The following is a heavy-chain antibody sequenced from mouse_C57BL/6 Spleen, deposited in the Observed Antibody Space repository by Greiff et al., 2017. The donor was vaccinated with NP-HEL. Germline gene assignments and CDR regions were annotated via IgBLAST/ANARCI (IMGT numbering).Heavy chain of an antibody. V-gene: IGHV1-82*01. D-gene: IGHD1-1*01. J-gene: IGHJ4*01. CDR3: ASPDYYGSSYYAMDY. CDR2: IYPGDGDT. Sequence: QVQLQQSGPELVKPGASVKISCKASGYAFSSSWMNWVKQRPGKGLEWIGRIYPGDGDTNYNGQFKGKATLTADKSSRTASMQLSSLTSEDSAVYFCASPDYYGSSYYAMDYWGQGTSVTVSS. CDR1: GYAFSSSW.